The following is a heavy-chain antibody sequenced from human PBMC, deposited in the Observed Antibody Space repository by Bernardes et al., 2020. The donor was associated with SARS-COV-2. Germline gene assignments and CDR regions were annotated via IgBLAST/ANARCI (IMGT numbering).Heavy chain of an antibody. V-gene: IGHV3-30-3*01. Sequence: GGSLRLSCAASGFTFSSYAMHWVRQAPGKGLEWVAVISYDGSNKYYADSVKGRFTISRDNSKNTLYLQMNSLRAEDTAVYYCASSPRGYSHFDYWGQGTLVTVSS. J-gene: IGHJ4*02. D-gene: IGHD5-18*01. CDR1: GFTFSSYA. CDR3: ASSPRGYSHFDY. CDR2: ISYDGSNK.